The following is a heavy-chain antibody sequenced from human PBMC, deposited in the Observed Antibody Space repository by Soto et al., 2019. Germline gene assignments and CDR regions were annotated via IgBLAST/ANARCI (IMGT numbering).Heavy chain of an antibody. CDR2: IIPIFGTA. J-gene: IGHJ5*02. CDR3: ARDTGRDIVVVVAATWRWGCFDP. CDR1: GGTFSSYA. Sequence: QVQLVQSGAEVKKPGSSVKVSCKASGGTFSSYAISWVRQAPGQGLEWMGGIIPIFGTANYAQKFQGRVTISADESTSTAYMELSSLRSEDTAVYSCARDTGRDIVVVVAATWRWGCFDPWGQGTLVTVSS. D-gene: IGHD2-15*01. V-gene: IGHV1-69*12.